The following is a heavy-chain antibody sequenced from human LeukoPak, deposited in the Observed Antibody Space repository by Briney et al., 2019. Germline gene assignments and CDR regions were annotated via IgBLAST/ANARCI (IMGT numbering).Heavy chain of an antibody. CDR2: ISSDGSST. Sequence: GGSLRLSCAASGFTFSSYWMHWVRQAPGKGLVWVSRISSDGSSTTYADSVKGRFTISRDNAKNTLYLKMNSLRAEDTAVYYCGRGGKVEQLVLARWGQGSLVTVSS. CDR3: GRGGKVEQLVLAR. CDR1: GFTFSSYW. J-gene: IGHJ4*02. D-gene: IGHD6-13*01. V-gene: IGHV3-74*01.